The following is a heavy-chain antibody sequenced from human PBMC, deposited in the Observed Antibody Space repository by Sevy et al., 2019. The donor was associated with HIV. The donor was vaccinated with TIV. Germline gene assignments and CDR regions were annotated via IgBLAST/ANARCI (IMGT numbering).Heavy chain of an antibody. D-gene: IGHD4-17*01. CDR3: ARADYGGNPGEYYYYYMDV. Sequence: ASVKVSCKASGYTFTSYGISWVRQAPGQGLEWMGWISAYNGNTNYAQKLQGRVTMTTDPSTSTAYMELRSLRSDDTAAYYCARADYGGNPGEYYYYYMDVWGKGTTVTVSS. CDR1: GYTFTSYG. J-gene: IGHJ6*03. CDR2: ISAYNGNT. V-gene: IGHV1-18*01.